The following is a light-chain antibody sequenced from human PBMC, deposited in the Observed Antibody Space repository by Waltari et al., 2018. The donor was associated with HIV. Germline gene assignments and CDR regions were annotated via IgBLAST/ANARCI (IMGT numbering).Light chain of an antibody. CDR2: ANT. CDR3: QSYDTILSGPVVV. Sequence: LPPPPPSVPGAPGQTVTLSCLADIPNIVRFDIPWYQQRPGAARTRLIYANTNRPSGVPDRFSASKSGTSASLAISGLQAEDEADYYCQSYDTILSGPVVVFGGGTKLTVL. J-gene: IGLJ2*01. CDR1: IPNIVRFD. V-gene: IGLV1-40*01.